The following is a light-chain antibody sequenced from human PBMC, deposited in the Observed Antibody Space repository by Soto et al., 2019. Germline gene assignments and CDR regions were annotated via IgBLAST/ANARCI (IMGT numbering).Light chain of an antibody. V-gene: IGLV1-40*01. CDR2: GNS. Sequence: QSVLTQPPSVSGAPGQMVTISCTGSSSNIGAGYDVHWYQQLPRTAPKLLIYGNSNRPSGVPDRFSASKSGTSASLAIAGLQPEDEADYYCQSYAGGPLFGGGTQLTVL. CDR3: QSYAGGPL. J-gene: IGLJ3*02. CDR1: SSNIGAGYD.